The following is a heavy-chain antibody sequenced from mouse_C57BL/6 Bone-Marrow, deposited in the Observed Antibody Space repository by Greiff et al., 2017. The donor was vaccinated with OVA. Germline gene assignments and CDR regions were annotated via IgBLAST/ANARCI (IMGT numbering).Heavy chain of an antibody. CDR1: GYTFTSYW. D-gene: IGHD6-1*01. Sequence: QVQLKQPGAELVRPGSSVKLSCKASGYTFTSYWMHWVKQRPIQGLEWIGNIDPSDSETHYNQKFKDKATLTVDKSSSTAYMQLSSLTSEDSAVYYCARRGISSGYFDVWGTGTTVTVSS. V-gene: IGHV1-52*01. CDR3: ARRGISSGYFDV. CDR2: IDPSDSET. J-gene: IGHJ1*03.